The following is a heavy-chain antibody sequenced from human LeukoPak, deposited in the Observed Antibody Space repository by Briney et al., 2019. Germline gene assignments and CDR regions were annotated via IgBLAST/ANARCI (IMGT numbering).Heavy chain of an antibody. V-gene: IGHV1-8*02. Sequence: ASVKVSCKASGGTFSSYAINWVRQATGQGLEWMGWMNPNSGNTGCAQKFQGRVTMTRNTSISTAYMELSSLRSEDTAVYYCARGASSSWYASWVYWGQGTLVTVSS. CDR3: ARGASSSWYASWVY. J-gene: IGHJ4*02. D-gene: IGHD6-13*01. CDR1: GGTFSSYA. CDR2: MNPNSGNT.